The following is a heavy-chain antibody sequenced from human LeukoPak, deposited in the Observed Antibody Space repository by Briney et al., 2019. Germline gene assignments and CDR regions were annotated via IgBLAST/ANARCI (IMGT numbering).Heavy chain of an antibody. D-gene: IGHD1-26*01. CDR3: ARDLKWELLLWTFDY. J-gene: IGHJ4*02. Sequence: GGSLRLSCAASGFTFSSYWMSWVRQAPGKGLEWVANIKQDGSEKYYADSVKGRFTISRDNAKNSLYLQMNSLRAEDTAVYYCARDLKWELLLWTFDYWGQGTLVTVSS. CDR2: IKQDGSEK. V-gene: IGHV3-7*01. CDR1: GFTFSSYW.